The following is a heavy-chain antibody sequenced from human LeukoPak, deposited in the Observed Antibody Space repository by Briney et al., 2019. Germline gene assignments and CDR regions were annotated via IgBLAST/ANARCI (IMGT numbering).Heavy chain of an antibody. J-gene: IGHJ3*02. CDR1: GGSFSGYY. D-gene: IGHD6-19*01. CDR2: INHSGST. Sequence: SETLSLTCAVHGGSFSGYYWSWIRQPPGKEREWIGEINHSGSTNYNPSLKSRVTISVDTSKNQFSLQLSSVTAADTAVYYCARGLYSIGWFTSVDAFDIWGQGTMVTVSS. V-gene: IGHV4-34*01. CDR3: ARGLYSIGWFTSVDAFDI.